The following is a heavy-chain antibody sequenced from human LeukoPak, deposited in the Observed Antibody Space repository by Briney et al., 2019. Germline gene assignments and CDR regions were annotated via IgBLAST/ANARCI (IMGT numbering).Heavy chain of an antibody. CDR3: ARENYPTSTWFEYGLHV. J-gene: IGHJ6*01. V-gene: IGHV4-31*03. CDR2: IYYDGST. Sequence: SETLSLTCTVSGGSIRSGDSYWSWIRQHPGKGLEWIGYIYYDGSTDYNPSLKSRVTISIDTSKNHFSLRLSSVTAADTAVYYCARENYPTSTWFEYGLHVWGQGSTVTVSP. D-gene: IGHD2-2*01. CDR1: GGSIRSGDSY.